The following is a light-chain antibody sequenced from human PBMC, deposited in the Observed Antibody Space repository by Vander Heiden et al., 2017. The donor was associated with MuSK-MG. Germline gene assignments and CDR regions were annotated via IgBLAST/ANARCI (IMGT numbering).Light chain of an antibody. CDR1: QDISNY. CDR3: QQYDNLSYT. Sequence: DIQMTQSPSSLSASVGDRVTITCQASQDISNYLNWYQQKPGKAPKLLIYDASNLETGVPSRFSGSGSGTDFTFTISSLHPEDIATYYCQQYDNLSYTFGQGTKMEIK. V-gene: IGKV1-33*01. J-gene: IGKJ2*01. CDR2: DAS.